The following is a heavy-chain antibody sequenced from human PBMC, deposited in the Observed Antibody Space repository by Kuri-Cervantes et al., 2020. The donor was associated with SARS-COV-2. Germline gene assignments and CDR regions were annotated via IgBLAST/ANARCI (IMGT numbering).Heavy chain of an antibody. CDR1: GGSFSGYY. J-gene: IGHJ6*03. Sequence: SETLSLTCAVYGGSFSGYYWSWIRQPPGKGLEWIGEINHSGSTNYNPSLKSRVTISVDTSKNQFSLELTSVTAADTAVYYCARDLVPGYSENFHYYYYMDVWGKGTTVTVSS. V-gene: IGHV4-34*01. CDR2: INHSGST. D-gene: IGHD4-11*01. CDR3: ARDLVPGYSENFHYYYYMDV.